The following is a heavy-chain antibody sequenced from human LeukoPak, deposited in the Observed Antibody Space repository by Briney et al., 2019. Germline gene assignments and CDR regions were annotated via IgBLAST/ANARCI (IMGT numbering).Heavy chain of an antibody. CDR1: GGSISSGDYY. Sequence: PSQTLSLTCTVSGGSISSGDYYWSWIRQPPGKGLEWIGYIYYSGSTHYNPSLKSRVTISVDTSKNQFSLKLSSVTAADTAVYYCARSTVVTHYYYYYMDVWGKGTTVTVSS. J-gene: IGHJ6*03. V-gene: IGHV4-30-4*08. D-gene: IGHD4-23*01. CDR2: IYYSGST. CDR3: ARSTVVTHYYYYYMDV.